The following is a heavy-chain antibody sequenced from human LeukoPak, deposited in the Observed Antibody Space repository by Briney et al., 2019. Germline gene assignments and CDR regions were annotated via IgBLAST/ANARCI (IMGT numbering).Heavy chain of an antibody. CDR2: TYYSGST. CDR3: AREVYGDHRFDY. J-gene: IGHJ4*02. D-gene: IGHD4-17*01. CDR1: GGSISSGGYY. Sequence: SQTLSLTCTVSGGSISSGGYYWSWIRQHPGKGLEWIGYTYYSGSTYYNPSLKSRVTISVDTSKNQFSLKLSSVTAADTAVYYCAREVYGDHRFDYWGQGTLVTVSS. V-gene: IGHV4-31*03.